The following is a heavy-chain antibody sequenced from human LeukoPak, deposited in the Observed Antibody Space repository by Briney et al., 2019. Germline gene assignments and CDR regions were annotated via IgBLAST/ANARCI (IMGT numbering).Heavy chain of an antibody. J-gene: IGHJ4*02. CDR3: ARDRGFGELEGY. D-gene: IGHD3-10*01. V-gene: IGHV3-48*04. CDR2: ISSSSTI. CDR1: GFTFSSYS. Sequence: GGSLRLSCAASGFTFSSYSMNWVRQAPGKGLEWVSYISSSSTIYYADSVKGRFTISRDNAKNSLYLQMNSLGAEDTAVYYCARDRGFGELEGYWGQGTLVTVSS.